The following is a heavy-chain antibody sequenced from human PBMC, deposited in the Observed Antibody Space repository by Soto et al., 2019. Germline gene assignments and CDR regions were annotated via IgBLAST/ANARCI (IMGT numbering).Heavy chain of an antibody. CDR3: ARLIGYCSSTSCYFVY. V-gene: IGHV4-39*02. CDR1: GGSISSSSYY. D-gene: IGHD2-2*01. CDR2: IYYSGNT. J-gene: IGHJ4*02. Sequence: PSETLSLTCTVSGGSISSSSYYWGWIRQPPGKGLEWIGSIYYSGNTYYNPSLKSRVTISVDTSKNHFSLKLSSVTAADTAVYYCARLIGYCSSTSCYFVYWGQGTLVTVSS.